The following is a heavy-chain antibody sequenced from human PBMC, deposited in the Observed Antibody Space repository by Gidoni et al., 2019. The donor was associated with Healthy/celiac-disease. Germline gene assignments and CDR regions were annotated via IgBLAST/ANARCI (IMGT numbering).Heavy chain of an antibody. CDR1: GFSLSTIGVG. Sequence: QITLTESVPTLVKPTQTLTLTCTFSGFSLSTIGVGVGWIRQPPGKALEWLALIYWNDDKRYSPSLKSRLTITKDTSKNQVVLTMTNMDPVDTATYYCELTTQNYYGSGSPTPVRFDPWGQGTLVTVSS. V-gene: IGHV2-5*01. J-gene: IGHJ5*02. D-gene: IGHD3-10*01. CDR3: ELTTQNYYGSGSPTPVRFDP. CDR2: IYWNDDK.